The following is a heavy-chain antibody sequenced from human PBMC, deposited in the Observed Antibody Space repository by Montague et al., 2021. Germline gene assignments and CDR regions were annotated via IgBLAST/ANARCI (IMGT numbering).Heavy chain of an antibody. V-gene: IGHV2-5*02. D-gene: IGHD6-13*01. J-gene: IGHJ3*01. CDR3: APKIAAHKAHDGFSV. Sequence: PALVKPTQTPTLTCTFSGFSLATSGVGVAWLRQPPGKALEWLALIFWDDDKRYSPSLKSRLTITKDTTKNQVVLTLTNMDPVDTATYFCAPKIAAHKAHDGFSVWGQGTVVTVSA. CDR1: GFSLATSGVG. CDR2: IFWDDDK.